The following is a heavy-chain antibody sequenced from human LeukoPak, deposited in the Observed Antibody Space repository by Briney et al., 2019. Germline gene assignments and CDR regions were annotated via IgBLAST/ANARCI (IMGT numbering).Heavy chain of an antibody. CDR1: GGSISSSSYY. J-gene: IGHJ4*02. CDR2: ISYSGST. V-gene: IGHV4-39*07. D-gene: IGHD3-22*01. Sequence: SETLSLTCTVSGGSISSSSYYWGWIRQPPGKGLEWIGSISYSGSTYYNPSLKSRVIISVDKSKNQFSLKLSSVTAADTAVYYCATTYYYDSSGYWGDWGQGTLVTVSS. CDR3: ATTYYYDSSGYWGD.